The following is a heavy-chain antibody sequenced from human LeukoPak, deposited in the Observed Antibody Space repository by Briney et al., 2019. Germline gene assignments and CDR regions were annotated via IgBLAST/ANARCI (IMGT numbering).Heavy chain of an antibody. J-gene: IGHJ4*02. D-gene: IGHD7-27*01. Sequence: GGSLGLSCAASRFTVSSYAMSWVRQAPGKGLEWVSVISGSSGSTYYADSVKGRFTISRDNSKNTLYLQMNSLRAEDTAVYYCAREELGTFDYWGQGTLVTVSS. CDR3: AREELGTFDY. V-gene: IGHV3-23*01. CDR2: ISGSSGST. CDR1: RFTVSSYA.